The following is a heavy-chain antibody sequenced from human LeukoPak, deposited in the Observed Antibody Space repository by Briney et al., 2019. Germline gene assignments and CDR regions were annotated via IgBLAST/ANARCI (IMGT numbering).Heavy chain of an antibody. CDR3: ATTTTYYDFWSGYYTYGMDV. J-gene: IGHJ6*02. D-gene: IGHD3-3*01. CDR1: GYTFTSYG. Sequence: ASVKVPCKASGYTFTSYGISWVRQAPGQGLEWMGWISAYNGNTNYAQKLQGRVTMTTDTSTSTAYMELRSLRSDDTAVYYCATTTTYYDFWSGYYTYGMDVWGQGTTVTVSS. CDR2: ISAYNGNT. V-gene: IGHV1-18*01.